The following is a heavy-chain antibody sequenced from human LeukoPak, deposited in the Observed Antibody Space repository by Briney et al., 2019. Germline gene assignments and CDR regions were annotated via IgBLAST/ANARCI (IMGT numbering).Heavy chain of an antibody. Sequence: PSETLSLTCTVSGGSISSYYWSWIRQPPRQALEWIGCIYYSGSTNYNPSLKSRVTISVDTSKNQVSLKLSSVTAADTAVYYGARHGRGVAEPWGQGTLVTVSS. CDR3: ARHGRGVAEP. V-gene: IGHV4-59*08. CDR1: GGSISSYY. CDR2: IYYSGST. D-gene: IGHD6-13*01. J-gene: IGHJ5*02.